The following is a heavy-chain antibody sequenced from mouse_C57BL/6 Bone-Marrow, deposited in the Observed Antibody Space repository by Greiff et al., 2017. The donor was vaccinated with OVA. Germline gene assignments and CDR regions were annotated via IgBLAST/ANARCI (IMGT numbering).Heavy chain of an antibody. V-gene: IGHV5-4*01. CDR2: ISDGGSYT. J-gene: IGHJ4*01. D-gene: IGHD2-3*01. CDR1: GFTFSSYA. CDR3: ARDLVTTYGDY. Sequence: EVHLVESGGGLVKPGGSLKLSCAASGFTFSSYAMSWVRQTPEKRLEWVATISDGGSYTYYPDNVKGRFTISRDNAKNNLYLQKSHLKSEDTAMYYCARDLVTTYGDYWGQGTSVTVSS.